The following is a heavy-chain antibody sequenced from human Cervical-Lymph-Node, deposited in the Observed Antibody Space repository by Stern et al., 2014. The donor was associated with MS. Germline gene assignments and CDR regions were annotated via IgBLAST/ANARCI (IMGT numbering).Heavy chain of an antibody. J-gene: IGHJ4*02. CDR2: IYTSGST. CDR1: GGSISSGSYY. V-gene: IGHV4-61*02. Sequence: VQLVESGPGLVKPSQTLSLTCTVSGGSISSGSYYWSWIRQPAGKGLEWIGRIYTSGSTNYNPSLKSRVTISVDTSTNQFSLKRSSVTAADTAVYYCARGRGAAASFDYWGQGTLVTVSS. CDR3: ARGRGAAASFDY. D-gene: IGHD6-13*01.